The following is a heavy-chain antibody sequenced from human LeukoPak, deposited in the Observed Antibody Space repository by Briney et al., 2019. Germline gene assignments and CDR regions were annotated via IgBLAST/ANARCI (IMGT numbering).Heavy chain of an antibody. Sequence: ASVKVSCKASGYTFTSYDINWVRQATGQGLEWMGWMNPNSGNTGYAQKFQGRVTMTRNTSISTAYMELSSLRSEDTAVYYCARGRASITMAQGVNLLSRWFDPWGQGTLVTVSS. D-gene: IGHD3-10*01. J-gene: IGHJ5*02. CDR3: ARGRASITMAQGVNLLSRWFDP. CDR1: GYTFTSYD. CDR2: MNPNSGNT. V-gene: IGHV1-8*01.